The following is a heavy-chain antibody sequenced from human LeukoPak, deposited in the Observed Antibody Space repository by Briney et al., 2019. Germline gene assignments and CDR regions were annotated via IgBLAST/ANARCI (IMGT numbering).Heavy chain of an antibody. CDR3: AREIGPGPNWFDP. CDR2: IYYSGST. J-gene: IGHJ5*02. Sequence: SETLSLTCTVSGGSVSSGSYYWSWIRQPPGKGLEWIGYIYYSGSTNYNPSLKSRVTISVDTSKNQFSLKLSSVTAADTAVYYCAREIGPGPNWFDPWGQGTLVTVSS. V-gene: IGHV4-61*01. D-gene: IGHD1-14*01. CDR1: GGSVSSGSYY.